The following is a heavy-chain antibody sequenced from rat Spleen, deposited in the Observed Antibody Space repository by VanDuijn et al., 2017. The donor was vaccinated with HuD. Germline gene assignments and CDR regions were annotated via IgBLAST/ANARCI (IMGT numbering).Heavy chain of an antibody. CDR2: ISPSGGST. D-gene: IGHD1-12*03. J-gene: IGHJ4*01. CDR3: ARHHYDGYYHGPVLGIMDA. CDR1: GFTFSNYG. Sequence: EVQLVESGGGLVQPGRSLKLSCAASGFTFSNYGMAWVRQAPKKGLEWVASISPSGGSTYYRDSVKGRFTVSRDNAKSTLYLQMDSLRSEDTASYYCARHHYDGYYHGPVLGIMDAWGQGASVTVSS. V-gene: IGHV5S13*01.